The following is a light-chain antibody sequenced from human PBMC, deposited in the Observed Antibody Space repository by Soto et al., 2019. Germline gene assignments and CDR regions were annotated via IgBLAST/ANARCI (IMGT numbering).Light chain of an antibody. V-gene: IGKV1-5*03. CDR2: KAS. J-gene: IGKJ4*02. Sequence: DIQMTQSPSTLYASVGDRVTITCRASQSIGASLAWFQQKPGKAPNLLIYKASSLESGVPSRFSGSGSGTEFPLTISTLQPDDFATSSCQQYNSSPLTFGGGTKVEIK. CDR3: QQYNSSPLT. CDR1: QSIGAS.